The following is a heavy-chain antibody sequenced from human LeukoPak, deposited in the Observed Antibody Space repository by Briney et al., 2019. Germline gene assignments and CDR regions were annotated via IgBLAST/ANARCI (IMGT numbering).Heavy chain of an antibody. CDR2: ISSSSSYT. D-gene: IGHD6-19*01. CDR1: GFTFSDYY. V-gene: IGHV3-11*06. J-gene: IGHJ4*02. Sequence: GGSLRLSCAASGFTFSDYYMSWIRQAPGKGLEWVSYISSSSSYTNYADSVKGRFTISRDNSKNTLYLQMNSLRVEDTAVYYCARDRSTGSYFFFDYWGQGVLVTVSS. CDR3: ARDRSTGSYFFFDY.